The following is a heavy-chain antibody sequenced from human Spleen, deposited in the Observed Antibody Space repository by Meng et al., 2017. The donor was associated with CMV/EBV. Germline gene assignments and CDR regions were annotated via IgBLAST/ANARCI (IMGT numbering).Heavy chain of an antibody. CDR1: GFTFSVYS. Sequence: GESLKISCAASGFTFSVYSMNWVRQAPGKGLEWVSSISSSSSFIYYADSLKGRFTISRDNAENSLYLQMNGLRAEDTAIYYCARVRVVVQPAANGDSFDIWGQGTMVTVSS. J-gene: IGHJ3*02. CDR3: ARVRVVVQPAANGDSFDI. CDR2: ISSSSSFI. V-gene: IGHV3-21*01. D-gene: IGHD2-2*01.